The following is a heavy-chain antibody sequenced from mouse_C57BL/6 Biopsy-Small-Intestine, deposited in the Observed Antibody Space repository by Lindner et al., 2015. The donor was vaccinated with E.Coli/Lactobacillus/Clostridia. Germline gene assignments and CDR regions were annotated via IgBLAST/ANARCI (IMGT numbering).Heavy chain of an antibody. CDR3: AREYYYGSSYGGYFDV. J-gene: IGHJ1*03. CDR1: GYTFTSYW. Sequence: VQLQESGPVLVKPGASVKVSCKASGYTFTSYWMHWVKQRPGQGLEWIGRIHPSDSDTNYNQKFKGKATLTVDTSSSTAYMQLSSLTSEDSAVYFCAREYYYGSSYGGYFDVWGTGTTVTVSS. V-gene: IGHV1-74*01. CDR2: IHPSDSDT. D-gene: IGHD1-1*01.